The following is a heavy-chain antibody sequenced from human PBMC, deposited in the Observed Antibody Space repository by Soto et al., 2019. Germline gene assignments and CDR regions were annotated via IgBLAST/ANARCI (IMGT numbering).Heavy chain of an antibody. V-gene: IGHV1-69*05. J-gene: IGHJ4*02. D-gene: IGHD5-18*01. CDR3: ASVKQGYSYGDEG. CDR1: GGTFSSYA. Sequence: VQLVQSGAEVKKPGSSVKVSCKASGGTFSSYAISWVRQAPGQGLEWMGGIIPIFGTANYAQKFQGRVTXTXDXXTSTAYMELSSLRSEDTAVYYCASVKQGYSYGDEGWGQGTLVTVSS. CDR2: IIPIFGTA.